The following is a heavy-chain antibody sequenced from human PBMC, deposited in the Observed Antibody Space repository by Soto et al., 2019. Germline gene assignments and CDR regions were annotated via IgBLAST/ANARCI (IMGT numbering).Heavy chain of an antibody. CDR3: ARDGVCFGELDFDI. V-gene: IGHV2-26*01. J-gene: IGHJ3*02. Sequence: QVTLKESGPVLVKPTETLTLTCTVSGFSLSNARMGVSWLRQPPGKALEWLAHIFSNDAKSYSTYLTSRLTIAKDTSKSQVVLTMTNMDPVDTATYYCARDGVCFGELDFDIWGQGTMVTVSS. CDR1: GFSLSNARMG. CDR2: IFSNDAK. D-gene: IGHD3-10*01.